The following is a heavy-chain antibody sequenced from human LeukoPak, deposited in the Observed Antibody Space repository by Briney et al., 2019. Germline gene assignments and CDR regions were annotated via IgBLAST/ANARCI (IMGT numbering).Heavy chain of an antibody. V-gene: IGHV3-7*04. CDR3: TRVGYIDEGIDY. J-gene: IGHJ4*02. Sequence: GGSLRLSCVASGFPFSSYWMTWVRQAPGKGLEWVANIKQDGSKKSYVDSVKGRFTISRDNAKNSLYLQTNSLRAEDTAIYYCTRVGYIDEGIDYWGQGTLVTVSS. CDR2: IKQDGSKK. D-gene: IGHD5-24*01. CDR1: GFPFSSYW.